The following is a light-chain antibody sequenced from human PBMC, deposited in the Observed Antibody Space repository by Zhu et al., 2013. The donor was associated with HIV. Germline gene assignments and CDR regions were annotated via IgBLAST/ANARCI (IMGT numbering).Light chain of an antibody. V-gene: IGLV1-51*01. Sequence: QSVLTQPPSVSAAPGHKVTISCSGSISNLGNNYVAWYQQVPGVPPKLLIYDTNKRPSGIPDRFSGSKSGTSATLDITGLQTGDEADYYCGTWDSSLSGVVFGGGTKLTVL. CDR2: DTN. CDR3: GTWDSSLSGVV. CDR1: ISNLGNNY. J-gene: IGLJ3*02.